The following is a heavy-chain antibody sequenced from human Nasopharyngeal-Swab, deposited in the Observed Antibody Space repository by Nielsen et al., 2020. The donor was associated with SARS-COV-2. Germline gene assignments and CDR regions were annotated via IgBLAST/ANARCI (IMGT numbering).Heavy chain of an antibody. CDR3: ARGFDY. Sequence: SETLTLTCTVSGFSISSYYWRWIRQPPGKGLEWIGYIYYSGSSNYNPSLKSRVTISVDTSKNQFSLKLSSVIAADTAVDYCARGFDYWGQGTLVTVSS. CDR1: GFSISSYY. V-gene: IGHV4-59*01. CDR2: IYYSGSS. J-gene: IGHJ4*02.